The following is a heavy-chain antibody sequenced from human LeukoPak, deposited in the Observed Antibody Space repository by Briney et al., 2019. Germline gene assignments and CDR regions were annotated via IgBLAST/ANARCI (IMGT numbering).Heavy chain of an antibody. J-gene: IGHJ4*02. D-gene: IGHD6-19*01. CDR3: ARDPSGIAVAGLFDY. CDR2: INPNSGGT. Sequence: ASVKVSCKASGYTFTSYYMHWVRQAPGQGLEWMGWINPNSGGTNYAQKFQGRVTMTRDTSISTAYMELSRLRSDDTAVYYCARDPSGIAVAGLFDYWGQGTLVTVSS. CDR1: GYTFTSYY. V-gene: IGHV1-2*02.